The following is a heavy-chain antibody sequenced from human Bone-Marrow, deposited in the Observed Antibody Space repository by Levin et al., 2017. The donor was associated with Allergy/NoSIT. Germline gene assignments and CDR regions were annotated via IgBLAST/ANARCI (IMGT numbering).Heavy chain of an antibody. CDR3: AKSQWEFYY. D-gene: IGHD1-26*01. CDR1: GFTFSSYA. V-gene: IGHV3-23*01. Sequence: VASVKVSCAASGFTFSSYAMSWVRRAPGKGLEWVSSISGSGDNTYYTDSVKGRFTISRDNSKNTLYLQMNSLRDEDTAVYYCAKSQWEFYYWGQGTLVTVSS. CDR2: ISGSGDNT. J-gene: IGHJ4*02.